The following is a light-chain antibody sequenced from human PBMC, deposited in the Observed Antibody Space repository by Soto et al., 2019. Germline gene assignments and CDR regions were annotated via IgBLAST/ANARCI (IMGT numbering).Light chain of an antibody. CDR1: QSVSSSY. CDR3: QQYGSSPRT. J-gene: IGKJ1*01. Sequence: EIVLTHSPGTLSLSPWERAALSCSASQSVSSSYLAWYQQKPGQAPRLLIYGASSRATGIPDRFSGSGSGTDFTLTISRLEPEDFAVYYCQQYGSSPRTFGQGTKVDIK. V-gene: IGKV3-20*01. CDR2: GAS.